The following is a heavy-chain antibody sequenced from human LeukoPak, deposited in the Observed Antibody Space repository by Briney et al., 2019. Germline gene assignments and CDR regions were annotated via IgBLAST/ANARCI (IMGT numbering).Heavy chain of an antibody. Sequence: SETLSLTCTVSGGSVSSGSYYWSWIRQPPGKGLEWIGYIYYSGSTNYNPSLKSRVTISVDTSKNQFPLKLSSVTAADTAVYYCARGRRGITMVRGVIITYDYFDYWGQGTLVTVSS. CDR3: ARGRRGITMVRGVIITYDYFDY. D-gene: IGHD3-10*01. J-gene: IGHJ4*02. CDR2: IYYSGST. V-gene: IGHV4-61*01. CDR1: GGSVSSGSYY.